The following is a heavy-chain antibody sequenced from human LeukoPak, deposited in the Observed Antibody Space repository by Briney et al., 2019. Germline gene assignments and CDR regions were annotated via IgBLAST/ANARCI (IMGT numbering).Heavy chain of an antibody. V-gene: IGHV4-59*01. Sequence: SETLSLTCTVSGASISSYFWSWLRQPPGKGLEWIGYISYSGSTNYNPSLKSRVTISVDTSKNQFSLKLSSVTAADTAVYYCARATSGDYAWFDPWGQGTLVTVSS. D-gene: IGHD4-17*01. CDR1: GASISSYF. J-gene: IGHJ5*02. CDR2: ISYSGST. CDR3: ARATSGDYAWFDP.